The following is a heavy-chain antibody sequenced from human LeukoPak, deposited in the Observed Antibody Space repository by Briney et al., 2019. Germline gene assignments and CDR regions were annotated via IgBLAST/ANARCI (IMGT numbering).Heavy chain of an antibody. CDR2: ISGSGLNT. V-gene: IGHV3-23*01. J-gene: IGHJ4*02. CDR3: AKDFLMSPNSGYFFDY. CDR1: GFAFSTYA. D-gene: IGHD3-22*01. Sequence: PGGSLRLSCAASGFAFSTYALSWVRQAPGKGLEWVSAISGSGLNTFYADSVKGRFTISRDNSKNTLYLQLNSLRTEDTAVYYCAKDFLMSPNSGYFFDYWGQGTLVTVSS.